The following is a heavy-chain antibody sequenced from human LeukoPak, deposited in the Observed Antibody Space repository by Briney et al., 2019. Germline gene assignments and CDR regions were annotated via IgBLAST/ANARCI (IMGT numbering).Heavy chain of an antibody. V-gene: IGHV4-34*01. J-gene: IGHJ4*02. CDR1: GGSFSGYY. Sequence: SETLSLTCAVYGGSFSGYYWSWIRQPPGKGLEWIGEINHSGSTNYNPSLKSRVTISVDTSKNQFSLKLSSVTAADTAVYYCTRHGSYSHGFWGQGALVTVAS. D-gene: IGHD3-10*01. CDR3: TRHGSYSHGF. CDR2: INHSGST.